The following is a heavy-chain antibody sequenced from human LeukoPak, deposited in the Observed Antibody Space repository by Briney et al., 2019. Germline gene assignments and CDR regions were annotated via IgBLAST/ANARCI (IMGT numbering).Heavy chain of an antibody. V-gene: IGHV3-48*03. CDR1: GFTFSSYE. J-gene: IGHJ4*02. CDR3: ARDRSIAAAGNVEGY. Sequence: GGSLRLSCAASGFTFSSYEMNWVRQAPGKGLEWVSYISSSGSTIYYADSVKGRFTISRDNAKNSLYLQMNSLRAEDTAVYYCARDRSIAAAGNVEGYWGQGTLVTVSS. CDR2: ISSSGSTI. D-gene: IGHD6-13*01.